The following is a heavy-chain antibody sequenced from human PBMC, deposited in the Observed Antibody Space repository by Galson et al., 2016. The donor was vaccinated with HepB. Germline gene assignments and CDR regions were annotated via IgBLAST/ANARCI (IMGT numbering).Heavy chain of an antibody. CDR1: GFTFSSQA. D-gene: IGHD3-10*01. CDR2: ISGSGGGDTTT. CDR3: AKSSGIWFGYFDS. V-gene: IGHV3-23*01. Sequence: SLRLSCAASGFTFSSQAMTWVRQAPGKGLESVSCISGSGGGDTTTWYADSVRGRFAITRDDSKNTVCLQMNSLRADETAGYYCAKSSGIWFGYFDSWGRGTLVTASS. J-gene: IGHJ4*02.